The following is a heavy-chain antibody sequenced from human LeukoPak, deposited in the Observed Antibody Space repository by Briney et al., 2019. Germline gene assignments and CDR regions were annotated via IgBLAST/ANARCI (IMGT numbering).Heavy chain of an antibody. D-gene: IGHD2-2*01. CDR1: GFTVSSTY. V-gene: IGHV3-53*01. J-gene: IGHJ4*02. CDR2: IYSGGRT. Sequence: GGSLRLSCAASGFTVSSTYMNWLRQAPGKGLEWVSVIYSGGRTYYGDSVQGRFTISRDRSKNTLYLQMNGLRTEDTAVYYCAREGTSTSSYDYWGQGTLVTVSS. CDR3: AREGTSTSSYDY.